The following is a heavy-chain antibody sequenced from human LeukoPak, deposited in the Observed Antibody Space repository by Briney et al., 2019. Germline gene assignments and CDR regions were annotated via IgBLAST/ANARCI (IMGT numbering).Heavy chain of an antibody. J-gene: IGHJ4*02. D-gene: IGHD2-2*01. V-gene: IGHV7-4-1*02. CDR3: ARASFVVVVPAATDIDY. CDR2: INTNTGNP. Sequence: ASVKVSCKASGYTFISYSMNWVRQAPGQGLEWMGWINTNTGNPTYAQGFTGRFVFSLDTSVSTAYLQISSLKAEDTAVYYCARASFVVVVPAATDIDYWGQGTLVTVSS. CDR1: GYTFISYS.